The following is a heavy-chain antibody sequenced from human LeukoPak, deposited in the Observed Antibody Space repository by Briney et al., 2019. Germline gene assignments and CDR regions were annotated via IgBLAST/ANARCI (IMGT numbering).Heavy chain of an antibody. D-gene: IGHD1-26*01. Sequence: GGSLRLSCAASGFSFDNYAMSWVRQAPGKGLEWVSAIGGSTGRTYYADSVKGRFTVSRDNSKNTLYLQMTSLRAEDTAIYYCAKDRRSLVGPTNFDYWGQGTLVTVSS. CDR3: AKDRRSLVGPTNFDY. CDR2: IGGSTGRT. J-gene: IGHJ4*02. CDR1: GFSFDNYA. V-gene: IGHV3-23*01.